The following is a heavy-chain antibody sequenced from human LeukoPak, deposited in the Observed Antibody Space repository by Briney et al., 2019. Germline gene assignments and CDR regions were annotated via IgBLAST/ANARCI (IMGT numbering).Heavy chain of an antibody. D-gene: IGHD3-22*01. CDR1: GDSFSSDSYH. J-gene: IGHJ4*02. V-gene: IGHV4-61*01. CDR2: IDYSGST. CDR3: ARDRRGYYDSSGYFDY. Sequence: SETLSLTCTVSGDSFSSDSYHWSWIRQPPGKGLEWIAYIDYSGSTNYNPSLKSRVTITQDTSKNQFSLKLSSVTAADTAVYYCARDRRGYYDSSGYFDYWGQGTLVTVSS.